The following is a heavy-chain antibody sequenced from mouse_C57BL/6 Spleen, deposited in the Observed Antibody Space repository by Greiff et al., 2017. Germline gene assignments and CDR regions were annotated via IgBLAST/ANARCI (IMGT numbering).Heavy chain of an antibody. D-gene: IGHD1-1*01. V-gene: IGHV1-81*01. CDR3: AGDYGSSNYFDY. Sequence: VNLVESGAELARPGASVKLSCKASGYTFTSYGISWVKQRTGQGLEWIGEIYPRSGNTYYNEKFKGKATLTADKSSSTAYMELRSLTSEDSAVYFCAGDYGSSNYFDYWGQGTTLTVSS. J-gene: IGHJ2*01. CDR2: IYPRSGNT. CDR1: GYTFTSYG.